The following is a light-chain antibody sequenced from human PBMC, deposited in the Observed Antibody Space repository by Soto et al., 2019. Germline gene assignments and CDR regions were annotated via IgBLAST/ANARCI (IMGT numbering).Light chain of an antibody. V-gene: IGKV3-20*01. CDR1: QSVTSSY. CDR3: QLYGSSLNT. Sequence: ENVLTKSPGTLSLSTGERATLSCRASQSVTSSYLAWYQQKPGQAPRLLIYSASSRATGVPDRFSGSGSATDFTLTISLVEPEDFAVYYCQLYGSSLNTLCHVTKVDI. J-gene: IGKJ3*01. CDR2: SAS.